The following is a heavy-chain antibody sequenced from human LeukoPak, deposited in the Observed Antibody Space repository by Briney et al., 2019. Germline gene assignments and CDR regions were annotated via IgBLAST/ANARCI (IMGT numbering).Heavy chain of an antibody. CDR2: INPNSGGT. D-gene: IGHD3-22*01. Sequence: GASVKVSCKASGYTFTGYYMHWVRQAPGQGLEWMGWINPNSGGTNYAQKFQGRVTMTRDTSTSTVYMELSSLRSEDTAVYYCVPSGYYDYWGQGTLVTVSS. V-gene: IGHV1-2*02. CDR3: VPSGYYDY. J-gene: IGHJ4*02. CDR1: GYTFTGYY.